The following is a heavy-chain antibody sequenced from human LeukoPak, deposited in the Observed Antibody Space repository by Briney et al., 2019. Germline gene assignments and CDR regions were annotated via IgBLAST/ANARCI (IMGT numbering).Heavy chain of an antibody. CDR2: FDPEDGET. CDR3: ATESWGYCGGDCYE. V-gene: IGHV1-24*01. D-gene: IGHD2-21*02. CDR1: GYTLTELS. Sequence: RGASVKLSCKVSGYTLTELSMHWVRQAPGKGLEWMGGFDPEDGETIYAQKFQGRVTMTEDTSTDTAYMELSSLRSEDTAVYYCATESWGYCGGDCYEWGQPTLVTDCS. J-gene: IGHJ4*02.